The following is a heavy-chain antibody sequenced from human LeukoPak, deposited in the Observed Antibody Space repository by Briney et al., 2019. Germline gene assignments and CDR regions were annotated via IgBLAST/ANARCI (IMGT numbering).Heavy chain of an antibody. CDR1: GGSFSGYY. CDR2: INHSGST. Sequence: SETLSLTCAVYGGSFSGYYWSWIRQPPGKGLEWIGEINHSGSTNYNPSLKSRVTISVDTSKNQFSLKLCSVTAADTAVYYCARGNDFWSGYYSIAAAGFDYWGQGTLVTVSS. CDR3: ARGNDFWSGYYSIAAAGFDY. V-gene: IGHV4-34*01. D-gene: IGHD3-3*01. J-gene: IGHJ4*02.